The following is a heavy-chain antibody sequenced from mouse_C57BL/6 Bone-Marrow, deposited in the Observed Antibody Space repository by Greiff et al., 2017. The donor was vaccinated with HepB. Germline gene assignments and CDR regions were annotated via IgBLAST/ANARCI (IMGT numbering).Heavy chain of an antibody. D-gene: IGHD6-1*01. CDR1: GFTFSDYY. CDR2: ISNGGGST. V-gene: IGHV5-12*01. CDR3: ARGSLY. J-gene: IGHJ3*01. Sequence: EVKVVESGGGLVQPGGSLKLSCAASGFTFSDYYMYWVRQTPEKRLEWVAYISNGGGSTYYPDTVKGRFTISRDNAKNTLYLQMSRLKSEDTAMYYCARGSLYWGQGTLVTVSA.